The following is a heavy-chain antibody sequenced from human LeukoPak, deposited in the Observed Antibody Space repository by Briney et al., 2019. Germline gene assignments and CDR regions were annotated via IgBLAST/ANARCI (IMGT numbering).Heavy chain of an antibody. CDR1: GGTCSSYA. D-gene: IGHD3-22*01. J-gene: IGHJ4*02. CDR2: IIPIFGIA. CDR3: ARQDSSGYYNDY. V-gene: IGHV1-69*04. Sequence: SVKVSCKASGGTCSSYAISWVRQAPGQGLEWMGRIIPIFGIANYAQKFQGRVTITADTSTSTAYMKLSSLRSEDTAVYYCARQDSSGYYNDYWGQGTLVTVSS.